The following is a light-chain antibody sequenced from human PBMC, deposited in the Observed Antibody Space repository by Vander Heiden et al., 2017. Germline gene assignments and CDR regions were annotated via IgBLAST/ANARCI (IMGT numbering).Light chain of an antibody. CDR3: MQALQTPLT. Sequence: DIVITQSPLSLPVTPEEPASVSCRSSLSPLHSNTCSYLDWYLQKPGQAPQLLIYVGSSRACGVPDRFSGSGSGTDFTLKISRVEAEDVGVYYCMQALQTPLTFGEGTKVEIK. J-gene: IGKJ4*01. CDR2: VGS. CDR1: LSPLHSNTCSY. V-gene: IGKV2-28*01.